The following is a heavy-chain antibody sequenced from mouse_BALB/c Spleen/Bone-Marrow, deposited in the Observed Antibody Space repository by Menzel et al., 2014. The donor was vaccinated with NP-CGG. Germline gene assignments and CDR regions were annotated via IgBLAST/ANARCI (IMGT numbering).Heavy chain of an antibody. J-gene: IGHJ4*01. D-gene: IGHD1-1*01. CDR2: IWTGGGT. V-gene: IGHV2-9-2*01. CDR3: VRDHPHYYGSSPYAMDY. CDR1: GFSLTSYD. Sequence: VQAVESGPGLVAPSQSLSITCTVSGFSLTSYDISWIRQPPGKGLEWLGVIWTGGGTNYNSAFMSRLSISKDNSKSQVFLKMNSLQTDDTAIYYCVRDHPHYYGSSPYAMDYWGQGTSVTVSS.